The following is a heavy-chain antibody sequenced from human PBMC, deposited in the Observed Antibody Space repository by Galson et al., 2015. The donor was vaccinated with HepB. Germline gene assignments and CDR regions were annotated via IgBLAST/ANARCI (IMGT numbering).Heavy chain of an antibody. CDR2: ISATGTTI. J-gene: IGHJ5*02. Sequence: SLRLSCKASGFTFSSYNMNWVRQAPGKGLDWISYISATGTTIEYADSVKGRFIISRDNAKNSLYLQVNSLRVEDTAVYYCARDSRATFGEPNWFDPWGQGTLVIVSS. CDR1: GFTFSSYN. D-gene: IGHD3-3*01. V-gene: IGHV3-48*03. CDR3: ARDSRATFGEPNWFDP.